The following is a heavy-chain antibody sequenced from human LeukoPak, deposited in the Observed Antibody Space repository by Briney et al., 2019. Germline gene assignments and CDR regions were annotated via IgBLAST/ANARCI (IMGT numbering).Heavy chain of an antibody. V-gene: IGHV4-34*01. CDR3: ATPPNYDFWSGYAEPHAFDI. D-gene: IGHD3-3*01. CDR1: GGSFSGYY. Sequence: SETLSLTCAVYGGSFSGYYWSWIRQPPGKGLEWIGEINHSGSTNYNPSLKSRVTISVDTSKNQFSLKLSSVTAADTAVYYCATPPNYDFWSGYAEPHAFDIWGQGTMVTVSS. J-gene: IGHJ3*02. CDR2: INHSGST.